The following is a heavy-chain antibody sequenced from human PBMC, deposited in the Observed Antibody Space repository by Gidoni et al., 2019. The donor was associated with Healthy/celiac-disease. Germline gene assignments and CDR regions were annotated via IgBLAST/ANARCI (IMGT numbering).Heavy chain of an antibody. V-gene: IGHV3-7*04. CDR1: GFPFSSYW. D-gene: IGHD1-26*01. CDR3: ARGPGGSYYRGYYGMDV. Sequence: EVQLVESGGGLVQPGGSLRLSCAASGFPFSSYWMSWVRQAPGKGLEWVANIKQDGSEKYYVDSVKGRFTISRDNAKNSLYLQMNSLRAEDTAVYYCARGPGGSYYRGYYGMDVWGQGTTVTVSS. J-gene: IGHJ6*02. CDR2: IKQDGSEK.